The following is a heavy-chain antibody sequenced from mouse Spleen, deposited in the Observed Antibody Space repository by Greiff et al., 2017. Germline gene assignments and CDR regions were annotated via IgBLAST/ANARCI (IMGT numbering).Heavy chain of an antibody. CDR1: GYTFTSYW. J-gene: IGHJ2*01. CDR2: IDPSDSYT. Sequence: VQLQQPGAELVKPGASVKMSCKASGYTFTSYWMHWVKQRPGQGLEWIGVIDPSDSYTSYNQKFKGKATLTVDTSSSTAYMQLSSLTSEDSAVYYCAENWDVGGYWGQGTTLTVSS. CDR3: AENWDVGGY. V-gene: IGHV1-59*01. D-gene: IGHD4-1*01.